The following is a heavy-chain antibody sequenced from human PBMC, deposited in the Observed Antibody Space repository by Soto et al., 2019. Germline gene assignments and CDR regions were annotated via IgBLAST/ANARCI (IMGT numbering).Heavy chain of an antibody. CDR2: TYYRSKWNS. V-gene: IGHV6-1*01. Sequence: PSQTLSLTGAISGDSVSRTSVAWNWIRQSPSRGLEWLGRTYYRSKWNSDYAVSVRGRITINPDTSKSQFSLQLNSVTPEDTAVYYCVRGQFSAFDCWGQGTLVTVSS. CDR1: GDSVSRTSVA. J-gene: IGHJ4*02. CDR3: VRGQFSAFDC.